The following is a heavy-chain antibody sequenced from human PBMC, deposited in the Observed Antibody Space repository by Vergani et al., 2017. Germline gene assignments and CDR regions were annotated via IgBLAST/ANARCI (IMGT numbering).Heavy chain of an antibody. V-gene: IGHV3-9*01. Sequence: EVQLVESGGGLVQPGRSLRLSCAASGFTFDDYAMHWVRQAPGKGLEWVSGISWNSGSIGYADSVKGRFTISRDNAKNSLYLQRNSLRAEDTALYYCAKDSSCSGGSCYSLYYYGMDVWGQGTTVTVSS. CDR2: ISWNSGSI. CDR1: GFTFDDYA. D-gene: IGHD2-15*01. J-gene: IGHJ6*02. CDR3: AKDSSCSGGSCYSLYYYGMDV.